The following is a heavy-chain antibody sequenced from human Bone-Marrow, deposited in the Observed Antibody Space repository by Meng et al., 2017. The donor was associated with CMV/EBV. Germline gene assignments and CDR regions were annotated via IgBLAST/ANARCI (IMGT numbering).Heavy chain of an antibody. CDR1: GFTFSDYY. CDR2: ISSSGSTI. V-gene: IGHV3-11*04. J-gene: IGHJ5*02. Sequence: GESLKISCAASGFTFSDYYMSWIRQAPGKGLEWVSYISSSGSTIYYADSVKGRFTISRDNAKNSLYLQMNSLRAEDTAVYYCARRGRGYSYGLPGNWFDPWGQGTLVTVSS. CDR3: ARRGRGYSYGLPGNWFDP. D-gene: IGHD5-18*01.